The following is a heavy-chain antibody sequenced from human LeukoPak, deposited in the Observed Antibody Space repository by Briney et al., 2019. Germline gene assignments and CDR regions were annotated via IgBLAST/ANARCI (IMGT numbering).Heavy chain of an antibody. D-gene: IGHD6-13*01. CDR2: IYYSGST. CDR1: GGSISSYY. J-gene: IGHJ4*02. Sequence: SETLXLTCTVSGGSISSYYWSWIRQPPGKGLEWIGYIYYSGSTNYNPSLKSRVTISVDTSKNQFSLKLSSVTAADTAVYYCARDSSSWYGGVFDYWGQGTLVTVSS. CDR3: ARDSSSWYGGVFDY. V-gene: IGHV4-59*01.